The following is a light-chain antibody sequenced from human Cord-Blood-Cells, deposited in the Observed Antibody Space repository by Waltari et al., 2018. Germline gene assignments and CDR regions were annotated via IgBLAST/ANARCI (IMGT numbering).Light chain of an antibody. V-gene: IGKV1-5*03. J-gene: IGKJ2*01. Sequence: DIQMTQSPSTLSASVGDRVTFTCRASQSISSWLAWYQQKPGKAPKLLIYKASSLESGVPSRFSGSGSGTEFTLTISSLQPDDFATYYCQQYNSYSFGQGTKLEIK. CDR1: QSISSW. CDR2: KAS. CDR3: QQYNSYS.